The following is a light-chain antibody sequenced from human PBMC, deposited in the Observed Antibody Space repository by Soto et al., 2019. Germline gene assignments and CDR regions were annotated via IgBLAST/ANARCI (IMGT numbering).Light chain of an antibody. V-gene: IGKV1-8*01. CDR1: QGISSY. CDR2: AAS. J-gene: IGKJ3*01. Sequence: AIRMTQSPSSFSASTGDRVTITCRASQGISSYLAWYQQKPGKAPKLLIYAASTLQSGVPSRFSGSGSGTDFTLNIRCLQSEDFQTNYSTPSSSYPLFTFGPGTKVDIK. CDR3: TPSSSYPLFT.